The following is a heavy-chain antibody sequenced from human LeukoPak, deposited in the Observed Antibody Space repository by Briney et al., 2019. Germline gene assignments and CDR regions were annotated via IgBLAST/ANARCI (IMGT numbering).Heavy chain of an antibody. CDR1: GYSFTSYW. CDR3: ATMLSRYSSGWSDY. V-gene: IGHV5-51*01. J-gene: IGHJ4*02. Sequence: GESLKISGKGSGYSFTSYWIGWVRQMPGKGLEWMRIIHPDDSDTRYSPSFQGQVTISADKSISTAYLQWSSLKASDTAMYYCATMLSRYSSGWSDYWGQGTLVTVSS. CDR2: IHPDDSDT. D-gene: IGHD6-19*01.